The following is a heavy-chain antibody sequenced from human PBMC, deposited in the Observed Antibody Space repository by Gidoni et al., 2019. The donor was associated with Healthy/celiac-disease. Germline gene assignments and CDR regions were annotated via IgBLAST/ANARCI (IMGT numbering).Heavy chain of an antibody. J-gene: IGHJ3*02. CDR2: IYYSGST. D-gene: IGHD4-17*01. Sequence: QVQLQESGPGLVKPSETLSLTCPVPGGSISSYYWSWIRQPPGKGLEWIGYIYYSGSTNYNPSLKSRVTISVDTSKNQFSLKLSSVTAADTAVYYCARVLHDYGDYWYAFDIWGQGTMVTVSS. V-gene: IGHV4-59*01. CDR3: ARVLHDYGDYWYAFDI. CDR1: GGSISSYY.